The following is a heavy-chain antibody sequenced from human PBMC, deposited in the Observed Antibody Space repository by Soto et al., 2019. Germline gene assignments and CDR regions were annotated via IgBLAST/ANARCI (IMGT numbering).Heavy chain of an antibody. CDR3: ANLFYSIVL. J-gene: IGHJ4*02. D-gene: IGHD2-8*01. CDR2: ISSSSSTI. V-gene: IGHV3-48*01. Sequence: GGSLRLSCAASGFTFSSYSMNWVRQAPGKGLEWVSYISSSSSTIYYADSVKGRFTISRDNAKNSLYLQMNSLRAEDTAVYYCANLFYSIVLWGQGTLVTVSS. CDR1: GFTFSSYS.